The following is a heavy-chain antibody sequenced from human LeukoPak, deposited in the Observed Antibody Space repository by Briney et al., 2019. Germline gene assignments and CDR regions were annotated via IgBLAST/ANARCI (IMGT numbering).Heavy chain of an antibody. J-gene: IGHJ4*02. CDR2: ISSSSSYI. CDR1: GFTFSSYN. D-gene: IGHD3-3*01. CDR3: ARDPSYDFWSGYYSYFDY. Sequence: PGGSLRLSCAASGFTFSSYNMNWVRQAPGKGLEWVSSISSSSSYIYYADSVKGRFTISRDNAKNSLYLQMNSLRAEDTAVYYCARDPSYDFWSGYYSYFDYWGQGTLVTVSS. V-gene: IGHV3-21*01.